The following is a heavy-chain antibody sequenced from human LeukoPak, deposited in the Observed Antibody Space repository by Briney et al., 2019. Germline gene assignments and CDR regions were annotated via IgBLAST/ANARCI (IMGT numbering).Heavy chain of an antibody. CDR1: GFTFSYYT. Sequence: GGSLRLSCAASGFTFSYYTMHWVRQAQGKGLERVAVISYDGSNEYYADSVKGRFTISRDNSKNTLYLQMNSLRVEDTAVYYCARVLNYYDSSGYYFSYWGQGTLVTVSS. CDR3: ARVLNYYDSSGYYFSY. CDR2: ISYDGSNE. V-gene: IGHV3-30-3*01. D-gene: IGHD3-22*01. J-gene: IGHJ4*02.